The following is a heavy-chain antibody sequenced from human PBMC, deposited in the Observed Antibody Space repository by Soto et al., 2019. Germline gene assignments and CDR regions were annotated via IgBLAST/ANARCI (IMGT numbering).Heavy chain of an antibody. CDR3: AKFLPTGVRGGPSLGGMDV. D-gene: IGHD7-27*01. J-gene: IGHJ6*02. Sequence: EVQLLESGGGLVQPGGSLRLSCAASGFTFSSYAMSWVRQAPGKGLEWVSAISGSGGSTYYEDSVKCRFTISRDNSKNTLCLQMNSLRAQDTAVYHCAKFLPTGVRGGPSLGGMDVWGQGTTATASS. CDR1: GFTFSSYA. V-gene: IGHV3-23*01. CDR2: ISGSGGST.